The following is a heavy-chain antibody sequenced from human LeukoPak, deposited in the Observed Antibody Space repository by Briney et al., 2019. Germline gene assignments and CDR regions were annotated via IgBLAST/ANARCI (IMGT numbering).Heavy chain of an antibody. J-gene: IGHJ4*02. CDR1: GGSISSSNW. Sequence: NPSETLSLTCAVSGGSISSSNWWSWVRQAPGKGLEWIGRSKSQTDGGTTDYAAPVKGRFTISRDDSKNTVYLQMNSLKTEDTAVYYCTTLSYVGGYWGQGTLVTVSS. CDR2: SKSQTDGGTT. D-gene: IGHD3-10*02. V-gene: IGHV3-15*01. CDR3: TTLSYVGGY.